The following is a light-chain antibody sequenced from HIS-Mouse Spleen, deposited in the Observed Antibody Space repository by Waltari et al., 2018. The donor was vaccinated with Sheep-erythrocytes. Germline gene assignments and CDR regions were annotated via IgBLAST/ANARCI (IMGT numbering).Light chain of an antibody. Sequence: QSALTQPASVSGSPGQSITISCTGTSSDVGSYNLFSGYQQHPCKAPKLMIYEGSKRPSGVSNRFSGSKSGNTASLTISGLQAEDEADYYCCSYAGSSTPWVFGGGTKLTVL. CDR1: SSDVGSYNL. V-gene: IGLV2-23*01. CDR2: EGS. CDR3: CSYAGSSTPWV. J-gene: IGLJ3*02.